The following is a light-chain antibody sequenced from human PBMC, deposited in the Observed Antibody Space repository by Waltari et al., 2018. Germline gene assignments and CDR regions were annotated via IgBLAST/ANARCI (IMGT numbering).Light chain of an antibody. CDR1: QRGSSN. J-gene: IGKJ1*01. CDR2: GAS. CDR3: QQYNNWPRT. V-gene: IGKV3-15*01. Sequence: EIVMTLSPATLSVSPGERATLSCRASQRGSSNLAWYQQKPGQAPRLLIYGASTRATGIPARFSGSGSGTEFTLTISSLQSEDFAVYYCQQYNNWPRTFGQGTKVEIK.